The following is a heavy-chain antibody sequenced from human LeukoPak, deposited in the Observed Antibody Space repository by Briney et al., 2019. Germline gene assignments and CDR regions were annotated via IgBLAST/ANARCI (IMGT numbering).Heavy chain of an antibody. D-gene: IGHD3-3*01. CDR3: ARGQVSLWSGYYDY. V-gene: IGHV3-64*01. CDR1: GFTFSSYA. CDR2: ISSNGGST. J-gene: IGHJ4*02. Sequence: PGGSLRLSCAASGFTFSSYAMHWVRQAPGKGLEYVSAISSNGGSTYYANSVKGRFTISRDNSKNTLYLQMGSLRAEDMAVYYCARGQVSLWSGYYDYWGQGTLVTVSS.